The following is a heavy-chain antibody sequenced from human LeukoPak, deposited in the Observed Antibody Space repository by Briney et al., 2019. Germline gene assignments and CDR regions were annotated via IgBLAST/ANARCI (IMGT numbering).Heavy chain of an antibody. D-gene: IGHD6-19*01. CDR2: ISGSGGST. J-gene: IGHJ6*03. CDR1: GFTFSSYA. Sequence: GGSLRLSCAASGFTFSSYAMSWVRQAPGKGLEWVSAISGSGGSTYYADSVKGRFTISRDNSKNTLYLQMNSLRAEDTAVYYCAKVPPTYSSGRTYYYYYMDVWGKGTTVTVSS. V-gene: IGHV3-23*01. CDR3: AKVPPTYSSGRTYYYYYMDV.